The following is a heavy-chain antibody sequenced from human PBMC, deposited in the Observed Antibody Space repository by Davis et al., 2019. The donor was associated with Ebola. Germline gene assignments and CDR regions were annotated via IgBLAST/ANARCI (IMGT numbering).Heavy chain of an antibody. Sequence: SLKISCAASGFTFDDYAMHSVRQAPGKGLEWVSGISWNSGSIGYADSVKGRFTISRDNAKNSLYLQMNSLGAEDTALYYCAKDSSGWSFNWFDPWGQGTLVTVSS. CDR2: ISWNSGSI. D-gene: IGHD6-19*01. V-gene: IGHV3-9*01. CDR1: GFTFDDYA. J-gene: IGHJ5*02. CDR3: AKDSSGWSFNWFDP.